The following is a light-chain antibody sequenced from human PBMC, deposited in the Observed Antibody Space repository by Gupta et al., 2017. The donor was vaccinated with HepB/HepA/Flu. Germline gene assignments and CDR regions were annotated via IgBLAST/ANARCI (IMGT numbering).Light chain of an antibody. CDR2: WAS. CDR1: RSVLYSSNNKNY. CDR3: QQYYSSPQT. Sequence: DIVLTQPPDSLAVPLGERATINCKSSRSVLYSSNNKNYLAWYQQKPGQPPNLLIYWASTRESGVPERFSGSGSGTDFTRTISSLQAEDVAVYYCQQYYSSPQTFGQGTKVEI. J-gene: IGKJ1*01. V-gene: IGKV4-1*01.